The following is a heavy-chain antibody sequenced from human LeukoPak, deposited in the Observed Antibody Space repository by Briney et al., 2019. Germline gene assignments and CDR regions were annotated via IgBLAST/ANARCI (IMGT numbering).Heavy chain of an antibody. J-gene: IGHJ4*02. CDR1: GFTFSSYS. CDR2: ISSSSSYI. CDR3: ARGGGLKAFDY. Sequence: GGSLRLSCAASGFTFSSYSMNWVRQAPGKGLEWVSSISSSSSYIYYAVSVKGRFTISRDNAKNSLYLQMNSLRAEDTAVYYCARGGGLKAFDYWGQGTLVTVSS. V-gene: IGHV3-21*01. D-gene: IGHD3-16*01.